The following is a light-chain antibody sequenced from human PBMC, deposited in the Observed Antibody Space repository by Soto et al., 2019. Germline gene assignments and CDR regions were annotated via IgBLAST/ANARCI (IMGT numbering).Light chain of an antibody. CDR1: STDVGGYNY. J-gene: IGLJ1*01. CDR3: SSYAGSNNRGV. V-gene: IGLV2-8*01. CDR2: EVS. Sequence: QSVLTQPPSASGSPGQSVTISCTGTSTDVGGYNYISWYQHHPGKCPKLIIYEVSERPSGVPDRFSGYKSGNTASLTVSGLQAEDEADYYCSSYAGSNNRGVFGSGTKVTVL.